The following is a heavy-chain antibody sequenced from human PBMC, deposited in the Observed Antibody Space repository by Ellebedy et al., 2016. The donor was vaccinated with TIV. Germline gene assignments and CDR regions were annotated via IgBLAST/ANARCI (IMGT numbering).Heavy chain of an antibody. Sequence: GESLKISCVASGFSLNTYGMHWVRQAPGKGLEWVAFKRFDGRNEYNGDSVKGRFIISRDLSKNTIYLQMNRLRSEDTGIYYCTRETNPPPGALAGTGFDCWGQGTLVIVSS. D-gene: IGHD6-19*01. CDR1: GFSLNTYG. V-gene: IGHV3-30*02. J-gene: IGHJ4*02. CDR3: TRETNPPPGALAGTGFDC. CDR2: KRFDGRNE.